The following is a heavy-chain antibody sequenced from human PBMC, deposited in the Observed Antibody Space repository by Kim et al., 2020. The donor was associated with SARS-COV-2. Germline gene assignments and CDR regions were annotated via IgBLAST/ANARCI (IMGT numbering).Heavy chain of an antibody. Sequence: TANYAKRFQGGVTITADESTGTAYMELSSLRSEDTAVYYCASKVEQRFDYWGQGTLVTVSS. J-gene: IGHJ4*02. CDR2: TA. CDR3: ASKVEQRFDY. D-gene: IGHD6-25*01. V-gene: IGHV1-69*01.